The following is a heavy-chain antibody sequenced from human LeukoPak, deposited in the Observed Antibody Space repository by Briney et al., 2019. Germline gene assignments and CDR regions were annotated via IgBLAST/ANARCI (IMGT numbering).Heavy chain of an antibody. Sequence: GGSLRPSCAASGFTFSSYAMSWVRQAPGKGLEWVSAISGSGGSTYYADSLKGRFTISRHNSTNTLYLQMNSLRAEDTAVYYCAKVGYGDYGYFDLWGRGTLVTVSS. CDR1: GFTFSSYA. CDR3: AKVGYGDYGYFDL. V-gene: IGHV3-23*01. CDR2: ISGSGGST. D-gene: IGHD4-17*01. J-gene: IGHJ2*01.